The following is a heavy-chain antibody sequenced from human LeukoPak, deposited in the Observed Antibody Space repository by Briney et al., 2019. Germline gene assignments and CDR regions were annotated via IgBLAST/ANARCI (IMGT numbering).Heavy chain of an antibody. J-gene: IGHJ4*02. CDR2: IDPSDSYT. V-gene: IGHV5-10-1*01. CDR3: ARHRPGYRNGYASFDY. D-gene: IGHD5-12*01. CDR1: GYSFSTYW. Sequence: GESLRISCKGSGYSFSTYWISWVRQMPGKGLEWVGRIDPSDSYTNYSPSFQGHVTISPDKSISTAYLQWSSLKASDTAMYYCARHRPGYRNGYASFDYWGQGTLVTVSS.